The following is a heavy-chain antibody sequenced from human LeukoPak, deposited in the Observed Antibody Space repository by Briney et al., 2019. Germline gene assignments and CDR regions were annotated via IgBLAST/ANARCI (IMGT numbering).Heavy chain of an antibody. Sequence: GGSLRLSCAASGFTFDDYAMHWVRQAPGKGLEWVSGISWNSGTIGYADSGKGRFTISRDNAKNSVYLQMNSLRAEDTAVYYCARDFRAARNDAFDIWGQGTMVTVSS. V-gene: IGHV3-9*01. CDR2: ISWNSGTI. D-gene: IGHD6-6*01. CDR3: ARDFRAARNDAFDI. J-gene: IGHJ3*02. CDR1: GFTFDDYA.